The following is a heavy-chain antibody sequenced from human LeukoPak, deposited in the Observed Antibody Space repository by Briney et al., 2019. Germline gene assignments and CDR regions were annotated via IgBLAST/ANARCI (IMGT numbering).Heavy chain of an antibody. D-gene: IGHD5-12*01. V-gene: IGHV3-7*01. Sequence: PGGSLRLSCAASGFTVSSNYMSWVRQAPGKGLEWVANIKQDGSEKYYVDSVKGRFTISRDNAKSSLYLQMNSLRADDTAVYYCARGGGYAWDYWGQGTLVTVSS. CDR2: IKQDGSEK. CDR1: GFTVSSNY. J-gene: IGHJ4*02. CDR3: ARGGGYAWDY.